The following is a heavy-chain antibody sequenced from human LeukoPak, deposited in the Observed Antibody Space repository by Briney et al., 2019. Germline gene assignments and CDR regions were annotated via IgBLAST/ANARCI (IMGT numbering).Heavy chain of an antibody. CDR2: ISGSGGST. CDR1: GFTFSSYA. D-gene: IGHD6-19*01. J-gene: IGHJ4*02. CDR3: AKGIAVAGNGDY. Sequence: TGGSLRLSCAASGFTFSSYAMSWVRQAPGKGLEWVSAISGSGGSTYYADSVKGRFTISRDNSKNTLYLQMNSLRAEDTAVYYCAKGIAVAGNGDYWGQGTLVTVSS. V-gene: IGHV3-23*01.